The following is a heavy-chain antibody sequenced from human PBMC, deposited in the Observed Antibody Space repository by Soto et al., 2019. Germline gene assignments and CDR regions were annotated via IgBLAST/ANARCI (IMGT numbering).Heavy chain of an antibody. J-gene: IGHJ4*02. Sequence: GESLRLSCAASGFTFSSSGMHWVRQAPGKGLEWVAVISYDGSNKFYADSVKGRFTISRDNFRNTLYLQMNSLRAEDTAVYYCAKEFHSWNYFDYWGQGTLVTVSS. CDR3: AKEFHSWNYFDY. CDR2: ISYDGSNK. V-gene: IGHV3-30*18. D-gene: IGHD1-20*01. CDR1: GFTFSSSG.